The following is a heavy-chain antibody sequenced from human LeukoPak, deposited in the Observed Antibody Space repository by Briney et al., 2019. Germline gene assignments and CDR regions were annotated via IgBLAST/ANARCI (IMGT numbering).Heavy chain of an antibody. D-gene: IGHD1/OR15-1a*01. CDR1: GYTFTGSY. J-gene: IGHJ4*02. Sequence: GASVKVSCKASGYTFTGSYMHWVRQAPGQGLEWMGWINPNSDVTNNAQKFQGRGTMTRDTSISTAYMELNRLRSDDPAVYYWARDNNGFDYWGQGTLVTVSS. V-gene: IGHV1-2*02. CDR3: ARDNNGFDY. CDR2: INPNSDVT.